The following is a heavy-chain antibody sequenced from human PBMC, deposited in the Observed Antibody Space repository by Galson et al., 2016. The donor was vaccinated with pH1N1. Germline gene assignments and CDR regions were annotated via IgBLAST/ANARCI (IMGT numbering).Heavy chain of an antibody. D-gene: IGHD6-19*01. Sequence: PALVKPTQTLTLTCTFSGFSLSPSGLSVSWIRQPPGKALEWLARIDWDDDKYYRTSLKTRLTISKDTSKNQLVLTMTNMNPVDTAAYYCARWPVAVPGTNNENYMDLWGKGTTVSVSS. CDR2: IDWDDDK. CDR1: GFSLSPSGLS. CDR3: ARWPVAVPGTNNENYMDL. V-gene: IGHV2-70*11. J-gene: IGHJ6*03.